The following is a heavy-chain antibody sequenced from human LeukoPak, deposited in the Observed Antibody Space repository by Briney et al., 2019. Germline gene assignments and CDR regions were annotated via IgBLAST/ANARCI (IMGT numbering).Heavy chain of an antibody. D-gene: IGHD5-18*01. CDR2: ISAYNGNT. CDR1: GYTFTSYG. Sequence: GASVKVSCKASGYTFTSYGISWVRQAPGQGLEWMGWISAYNGNTNYAQKLQGRVTMTTDTSTSTAYMELRSLRSGDTAVYYCARGVPRIQLWPSAPYYYYMDVWGKGTTVTVSS. CDR3: ARGVPRIQLWPSAPYYYYMDV. V-gene: IGHV1-18*01. J-gene: IGHJ6*03.